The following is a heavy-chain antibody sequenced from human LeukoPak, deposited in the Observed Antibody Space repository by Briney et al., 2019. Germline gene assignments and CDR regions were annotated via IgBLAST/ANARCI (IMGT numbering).Heavy chain of an antibody. J-gene: IGHJ6*02. V-gene: IGHV1-2*02. CDR2: INPNSGGT. CDR3: ASPSSKRLSNYYGMDV. CDR1: GYTSTGYY. D-gene: IGHD6-13*01. Sequence: ASAKVSCKASGYTSTGYYMHWVRQAPGQRLEWMGWINPNSGGTNYAQKFQGKVTTTRDTSISTAYMELRRLRSDDTAVYYCASPSSKRLSNYYGMDVWGQGTTVTVS.